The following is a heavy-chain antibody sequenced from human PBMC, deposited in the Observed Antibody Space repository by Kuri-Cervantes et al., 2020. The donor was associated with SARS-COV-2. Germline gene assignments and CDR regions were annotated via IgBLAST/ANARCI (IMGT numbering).Heavy chain of an antibody. CDR3: ARGSPSGWYRVYDY. CDR1: GGSFSGYY. D-gene: IGHD6-19*01. Sequence: GSLRLSCAVYGGSFSGYYWSWIRQPPGKGLEWIGEINHSGSTNYNPSLKSRVTISVDTSKNQFSLKLSSVTAADTAVYYCARGSPSGWYRVYDYRGQGTLVTVSS. V-gene: IGHV4-34*01. CDR2: INHSGST. J-gene: IGHJ4*02.